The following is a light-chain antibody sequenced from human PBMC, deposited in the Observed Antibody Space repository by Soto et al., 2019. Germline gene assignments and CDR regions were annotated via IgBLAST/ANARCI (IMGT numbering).Light chain of an antibody. V-gene: IGLV2-14*03. CDR3: SSYTSSSTYV. J-gene: IGLJ1*01. CDR1: STDIGRYNY. Sequence: QSALTQPASVSGSPGQSITISCTGTSTDIGRYNYVSWYQQHPGKAPKLMIYDVSNRPSGVSNRFSGSESGNTASLTISGLQAEDEADYYCSSYTSSSTYVFGTGTKLTVL. CDR2: DVS.